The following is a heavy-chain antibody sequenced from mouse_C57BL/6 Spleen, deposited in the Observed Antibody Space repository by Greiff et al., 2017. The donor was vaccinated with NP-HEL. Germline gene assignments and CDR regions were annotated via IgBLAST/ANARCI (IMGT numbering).Heavy chain of an antibody. D-gene: IGHD4-1*01. CDR3: ARPSGTYWYFDV. V-gene: IGHV5-12*01. Sequence: EVHLVESGGGLVQPGGSLKLSCAASGFTFSDYYMYWVRQTPEKRLEWVAYISNGGGSTYYPDTVKGRFTISRDNAKNTLYLQMSRLKSEDTAMYYCARPSGTYWYFDVWGTGTTVTVSS. CDR2: ISNGGGST. CDR1: GFTFSDYY. J-gene: IGHJ1*03.